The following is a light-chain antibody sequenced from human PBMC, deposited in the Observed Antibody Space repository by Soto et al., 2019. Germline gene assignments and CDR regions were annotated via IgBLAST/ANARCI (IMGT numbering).Light chain of an antibody. J-gene: IGKJ1*01. CDR2: AAS. V-gene: IGKV1-39*01. CDR3: QQSWNTPRK. Sequence: DIQMTQSPSSLSASVGDRVTITCRASQTISDYINWYQQKSGKAPILLIYAASTLQSGVPSRFSGSGSGTDFTLTISGLQPGDFATYYCQQSWNTPRKFGQGTKV. CDR1: QTISDY.